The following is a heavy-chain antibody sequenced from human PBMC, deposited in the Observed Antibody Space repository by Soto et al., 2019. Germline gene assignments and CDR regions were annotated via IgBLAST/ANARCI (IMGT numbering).Heavy chain of an antibody. Sequence: SETLSLTCTVSCGSVSSGSYYWSWIRQPPGKGLEWIGYIYYSGSTNYNPSLKSRVTISVDTSKNQFSLKLSSVTAADTAVYYCAREIFDTAMVTRYYYGMDVWGQGTTVTVSS. V-gene: IGHV4-61*01. D-gene: IGHD5-18*01. J-gene: IGHJ6*02. CDR2: IYYSGST. CDR3: AREIFDTAMVTRYYYGMDV. CDR1: CGSVSSGSYY.